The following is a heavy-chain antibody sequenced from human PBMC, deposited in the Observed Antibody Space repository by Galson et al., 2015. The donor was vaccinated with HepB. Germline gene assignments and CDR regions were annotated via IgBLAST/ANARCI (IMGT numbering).Heavy chain of an antibody. V-gene: IGHV4-4*07. CDR1: GAPINGYY. CDR3: ARGGGVVTTIPSY. Sequence: SETLSLTCTVSGAPINGYYWSWIRQPAGKGLEWIGRIDTSGNTNYNPSLKSRVTVSVDTSKNQFSLNLSSVTAADTAVYYCARGGGVVTTIPSYWGQGTLVTVSS. CDR2: IDTSGNT. J-gene: IGHJ4*02. D-gene: IGHD4-23*01.